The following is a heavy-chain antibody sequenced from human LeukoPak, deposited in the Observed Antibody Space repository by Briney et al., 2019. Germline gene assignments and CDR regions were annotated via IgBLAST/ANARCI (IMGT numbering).Heavy chain of an antibody. V-gene: IGHV4-34*01. Sequence: SETLSLTCTVSGGSVSYYYWSWIRQPPGKGLEWIGEINHSGSTNYNPSLKSRVTISVDTSKNQFSLKLSSVTAADTAVYYRARGLKGIAVALYYFDYWGQGSLVTVSS. CDR3: ARGLKGIAVALYYFDY. CDR2: INHSGST. D-gene: IGHD6-19*01. CDR1: GGSVSYYY. J-gene: IGHJ4*02.